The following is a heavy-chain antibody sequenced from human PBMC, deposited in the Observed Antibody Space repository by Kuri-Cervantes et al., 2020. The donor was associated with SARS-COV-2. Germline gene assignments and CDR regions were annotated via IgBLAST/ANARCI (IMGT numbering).Heavy chain of an antibody. V-gene: IGHV1-18*04. Sequence: ASVKVSCKASGYTFTSYYMHWVRQAPGQGLEWMGWISAYNGNTNYAQKLQGRVTMTTDTSTSTAYMELRSLRSDDTAVYYCARSLAAAGTSDFDYWGQGTLVTVSS. CDR2: ISAYNGNT. D-gene: IGHD6-13*01. CDR1: GYTFTSYY. J-gene: IGHJ4*02. CDR3: ARSLAAAGTSDFDY.